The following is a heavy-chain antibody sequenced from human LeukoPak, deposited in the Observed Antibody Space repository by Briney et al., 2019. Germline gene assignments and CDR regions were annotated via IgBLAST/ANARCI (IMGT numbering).Heavy chain of an antibody. CDR3: AKDLESHPGPNSGSYYGDY. D-gene: IGHD1-26*01. CDR2: IRYDGSNK. CDR1: GFTFSSYG. Sequence: PGGSLRLSCAASGFTFSSYGMHWVRQAPGKGLEWVAFIRYDGSNKYYADSVKGRLTISRDNSKNTLYLQMNSLRAEDTAVYYCAKDLESHPGPNSGSYYGDYWGQGTLVTVSS. V-gene: IGHV3-30*02. J-gene: IGHJ4*02.